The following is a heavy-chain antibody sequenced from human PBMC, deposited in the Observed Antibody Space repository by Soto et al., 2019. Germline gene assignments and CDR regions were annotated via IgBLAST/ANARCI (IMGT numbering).Heavy chain of an antibody. V-gene: IGHV3-21*01. CDR1: GFTFSSYS. D-gene: IGHD6-13*01. CDR3: ARHQGPAAGNYGMDA. Sequence: PGGSLRLSCAASGFTFSSYSMNWVRQAPGKGLEWVASISSSSSDIYYADSVKGRFTISRDKAKNSLFLQMSSLRAEDSALYYCARHQGPAAGNYGMDAWGQGTTVTVSS. J-gene: IGHJ6*02. CDR2: ISSSSSDI.